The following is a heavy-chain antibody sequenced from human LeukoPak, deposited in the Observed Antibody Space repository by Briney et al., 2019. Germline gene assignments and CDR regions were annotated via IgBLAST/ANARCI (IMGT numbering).Heavy chain of an antibody. J-gene: IGHJ4*02. CDR2: IWYDGSNK. V-gene: IGHV3-33*01. CDR3: ATDRAVYGGGLDY. Sequence: AVIWYDGSNKFYADSVKGRFTISRDNSKNTLNLQMNSLRAEDTAVYYCATDRAVYGGGLDYWGQGTLVTVSS. D-gene: IGHD2/OR15-2a*01.